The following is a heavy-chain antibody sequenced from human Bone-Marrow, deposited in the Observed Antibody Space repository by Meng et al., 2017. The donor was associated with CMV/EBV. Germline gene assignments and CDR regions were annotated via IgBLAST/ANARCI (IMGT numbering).Heavy chain of an antibody. CDR3: ARPRRYCSGGSCSSYYGMDV. CDR1: GGSFRGYY. Sequence: SETLSLTCAVYGGSFRGYYWSWIRQPPGKGLEWIGEINHSGSTNDNPSLKSRVTISVDTSKNQFSLKLRSVTAADTAVYYCARPRRYCSGGSCSSYYGMDVWGQGTTVTVSS. CDR2: INHSGST. D-gene: IGHD2-15*01. J-gene: IGHJ6*02. V-gene: IGHV4-34*01.